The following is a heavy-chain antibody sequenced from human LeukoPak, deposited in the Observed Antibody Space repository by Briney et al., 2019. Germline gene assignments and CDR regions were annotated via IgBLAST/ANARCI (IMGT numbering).Heavy chain of an antibody. V-gene: IGHV3-30*19. Sequence: GTSLRLSCEVSGFTLRSFGIHWVRQAPGKGLEWVALISYDANKQFQSDSVKGRFTISRDNSKNTLYLQMNSLRVEDTAVYYCARISLAFGMDVWGQGTTVIVSS. CDR2: ISYDANKQ. CDR1: GFTLRSFG. J-gene: IGHJ6*02. D-gene: IGHD3-16*01. CDR3: ARISLAFGMDV.